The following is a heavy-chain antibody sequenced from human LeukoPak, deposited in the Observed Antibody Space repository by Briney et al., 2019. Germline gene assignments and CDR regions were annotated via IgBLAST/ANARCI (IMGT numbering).Heavy chain of an antibody. J-gene: IGHJ4*02. V-gene: IGHV4-31*03. CDR3: ARGMFGSGSYYDY. Sequence: SETLSHTCTVSGGSISSGGYYWTWIRQHPGRGLEWIGYIYYSGSTYYNPSLKSRVTISVDTSENQFSLKLSSVTAADTAVYCCARGMFGSGSYYDYWGQGTLVTVSS. CDR2: IYYSGST. CDR1: GGSISSGGYY. D-gene: IGHD3-10*01.